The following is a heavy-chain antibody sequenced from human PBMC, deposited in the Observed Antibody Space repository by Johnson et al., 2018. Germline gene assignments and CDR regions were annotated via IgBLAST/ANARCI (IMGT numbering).Heavy chain of an antibody. D-gene: IGHD4-23*01. CDR1: AFTFSAEW. CDR3: STDRDGGAFDW. J-gene: IGHJ3*01. Sequence: VQLVQSGGGLVQPGGSLRLSCSVSAFTFSAEWMAWVRQAPGKGLEFVANIRQDGIETNHADSVKGRFTIHRDNAKNSLYLQMNSLRVEDTAVYYCSTDRDGGAFDWWDQGTMVTVSS. V-gene: IGHV3-7*01. CDR2: IRQDGIET.